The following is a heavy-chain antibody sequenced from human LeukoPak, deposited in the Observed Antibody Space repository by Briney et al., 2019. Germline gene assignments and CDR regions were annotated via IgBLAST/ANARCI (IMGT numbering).Heavy chain of an antibody. CDR1: GYTFTSYG. D-gene: IGHD3-9*01. CDR3: ARDQATTNTQVRFCLD. CDR2: ISAYNGNT. J-gene: IGHJ4*02. V-gene: IGHV1-18*01. Sequence: GASVKVSCKASGYTFTSYGISWVRQAPGQGPEWMGWISAYNGNTNYAQKLQGRVTMTTDTSTSTAYMELRGLRSDDTAVYYCARDQATTNTQVRFCLDWGQGTLVTVSS.